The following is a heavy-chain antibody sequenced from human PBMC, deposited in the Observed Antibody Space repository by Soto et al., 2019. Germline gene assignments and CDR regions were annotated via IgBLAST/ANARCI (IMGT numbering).Heavy chain of an antibody. CDR3: ARAPGTPSYGMDV. D-gene: IGHD2-15*01. CDR1: GGSFSGYY. J-gene: IGHJ6*02. V-gene: IGHV4-34*01. CDR2: INHSGST. Sequence: QVQLQQWGAGLLKPSETLSLTCAVYGGSFSGYYWSWIRQPPGKGLEWIGEINHSGSTNYNPSLKSRVTISVDTSKHQFSLKLSSVTAADTAVYYCARAPGTPSYGMDVWGQGTTVTVSS.